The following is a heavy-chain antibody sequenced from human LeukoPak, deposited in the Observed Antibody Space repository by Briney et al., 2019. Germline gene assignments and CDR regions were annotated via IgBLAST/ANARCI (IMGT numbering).Heavy chain of an antibody. D-gene: IGHD3-22*01. V-gene: IGHV3-9*01. CDR1: GFTFDDYA. Sequence: GGSLRLSCAASGFTFDDYAMHWVRHAPGKGLEWVSGISWNSGSIGYADSVKGRFTISRDNAKNSLYLQMNSLRAEDTALYYCAKERQTYYYDSGMDYWGQGTLVIVSS. CDR2: ISWNSGSI. CDR3: AKERQTYYYDSGMDY. J-gene: IGHJ4*02.